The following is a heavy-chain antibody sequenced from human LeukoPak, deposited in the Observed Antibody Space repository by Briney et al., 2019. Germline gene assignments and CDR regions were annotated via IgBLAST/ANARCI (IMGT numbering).Heavy chain of an antibody. V-gene: IGHV3-30*04. D-gene: IGHD3-22*01. J-gene: IGHJ3*02. CDR3: ARGADYYDSSGRSVDDAFDI. CDR2: ISYDGSNK. Sequence: PGRSLRLSCAASGFTFSSYAMHWVCQAPGKGLEWVAVISYDGSNKYYADSVKGRFTISRDNSKNTLYLQMNSLRAEDTAVYYCARGADYYDSSGRSVDDAFDIWGQGTMVTVSS. CDR1: GFTFSSYA.